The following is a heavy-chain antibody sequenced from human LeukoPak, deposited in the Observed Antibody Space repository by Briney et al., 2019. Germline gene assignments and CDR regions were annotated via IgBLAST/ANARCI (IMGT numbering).Heavy chain of an antibody. CDR2: FDPEDGET. V-gene: IGHV1-24*01. CDR3: ATSPVRSVVAEPIWFDP. CDR1: GYTLTELS. J-gene: IGHJ5*02. Sequence: GASVKVSCKVSGYTLTELSMHWVRQAPGKGLEWMGGFDPEDGETIYAQKFQGRVTMTEDSSTDTAYMELSSLRAENTAVYYCATSPVRSVVAEPIWFDPWGQGTLVTVSS. D-gene: IGHD2-15*01.